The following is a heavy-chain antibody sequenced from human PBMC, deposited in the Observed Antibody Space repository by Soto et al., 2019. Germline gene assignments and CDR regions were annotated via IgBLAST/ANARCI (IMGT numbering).Heavy chain of an antibody. V-gene: IGHV4-4*02. J-gene: IGHJ4*02. CDR1: GGSIRSNNR. CDR2: IFHSGST. Sequence: QVQLQESGPGLVKPSGTLSRTCAVSGGSIRSNNRWSWVRQPPGKGLEWIGEIFHSGSTNYNPSLKTRVTISVDKSKNQFSLKLSSVTAADTAVYYCARVYSGSYSDYWGQGTLVTVS. CDR3: ARVYSGSYSDY. D-gene: IGHD1-26*01.